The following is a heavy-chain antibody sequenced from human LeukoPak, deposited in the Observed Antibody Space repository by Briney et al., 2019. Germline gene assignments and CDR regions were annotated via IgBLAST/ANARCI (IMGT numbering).Heavy chain of an antibody. CDR2: IIPIFGTA. CDR3: ARALSGYDGHYYMDV. CDR1: GGTFSSYA. Sequence: SVKVSCKASGGTFSSYAISWVRQAPGQGLEWMGGIIPIFGTANYAQKFQGRVTITADESTSIAYMELSSLRSEDTAVYYCARALSGYDGHYYMDVWGKGTTVTVSS. D-gene: IGHD5-12*01. J-gene: IGHJ6*03. V-gene: IGHV1-69*13.